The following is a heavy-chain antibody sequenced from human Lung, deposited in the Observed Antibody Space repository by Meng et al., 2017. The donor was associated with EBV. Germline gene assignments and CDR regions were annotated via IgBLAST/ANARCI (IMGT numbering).Heavy chain of an antibody. V-gene: IGHV3-15*07. CDR3: IRDQSGGRRDFDY. J-gene: IGHJ4*02. D-gene: IGHD5-12*01. CDR1: GFIFSNAW. Sequence: GQLVESGGGLVKPGGSQRLSCAASGFIFSNAWMNWVRQAPGKGLEWVGRIKSQSDDEATDYAAPVRGRFTISRDDSKNTVYLQMNSLEIEDTAVYYCIRDQSGGRRDFDYWGQGTLVTVSS. CDR2: IKSQSDDEAT.